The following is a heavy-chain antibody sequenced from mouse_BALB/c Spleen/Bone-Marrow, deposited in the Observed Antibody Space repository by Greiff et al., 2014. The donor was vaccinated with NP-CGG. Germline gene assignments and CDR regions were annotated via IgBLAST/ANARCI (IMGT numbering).Heavy chain of an antibody. Sequence: VMLVESGPGLVAPSQSLSITCTVSGFSLSRYSVHWVRQPPGKGLEWLGMIWGGGSTDYNSGLKSRLSMSKDNSKSQVFLKMNSLQTDDTTMYYCARWYDNYGGCFDYWGQGTTLTVSS. J-gene: IGHJ2*01. CDR2: IWGGGST. D-gene: IGHD2-10*02. CDR1: GFSLSRYS. CDR3: ARWYDNYGGCFDY. V-gene: IGHV2-6-4*01.